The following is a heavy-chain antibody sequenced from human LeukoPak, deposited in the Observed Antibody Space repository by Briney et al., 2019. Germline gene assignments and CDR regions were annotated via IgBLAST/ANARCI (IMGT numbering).Heavy chain of an antibody. CDR3: ARAPGSYDSSGYLYWYFDL. D-gene: IGHD3-22*01. V-gene: IGHV4-59*01. Sequence: PSETLSLTCTVSGGSISTYYWSWIRQPPGKGLEWIGYIYYSGSTSYNPSLKSRATISVDTSKNQFSLKLTSVTAADTAVYFCARAPGSYDSSGYLYWYFDLWGRGTLVTVSS. J-gene: IGHJ2*01. CDR2: IYYSGST. CDR1: GGSISTYY.